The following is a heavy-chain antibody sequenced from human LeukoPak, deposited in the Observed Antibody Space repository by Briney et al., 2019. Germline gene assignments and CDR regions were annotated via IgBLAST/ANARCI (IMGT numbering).Heavy chain of an antibody. CDR3: ARLPRRDFWSGYYRTHNWFDP. V-gene: IGHV1-69*13. CDR2: IIPIFSTA. J-gene: IGHJ5*02. CDR1: GGTFSSYA. D-gene: IGHD3-3*01. Sequence: SMTVSCKASGGTFSSYAISSVRQAPGQGLQWMGWIIPIFSTANYAQKFQGRVTITADESTSTAYMELSSLRSEDTAVYYCARLPRRDFWSGYYRTHNWFDPWGQGTLVTVSS.